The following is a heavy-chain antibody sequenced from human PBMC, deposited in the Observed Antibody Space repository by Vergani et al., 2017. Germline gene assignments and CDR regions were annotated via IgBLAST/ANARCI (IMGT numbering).Heavy chain of an antibody. CDR3: ARDPTVPADKYFDL. CDR1: GGTFSSYT. Sequence: QVQLVQSGAEVKKPGSSVKVSCKASGGTFSSYTISWVRQAPGQGLEWMGRIIPILGIANYAQKFQGRVTITANKSTSTANMELSSLRSEDTAVYYCARDPTVPADKYFDLWGRGTLVTVSS. J-gene: IGHJ2*01. D-gene: IGHD2-2*01. V-gene: IGHV1-69*08. CDR2: IIPILGIA.